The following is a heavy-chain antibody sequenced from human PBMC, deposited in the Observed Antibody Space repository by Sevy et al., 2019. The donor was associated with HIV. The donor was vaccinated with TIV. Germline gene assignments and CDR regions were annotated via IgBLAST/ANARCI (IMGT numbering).Heavy chain of an antibody. J-gene: IGHJ3*02. Sequence: SETLSLTCTVSGGSINSDHWNWIRQPPGKGLEWIGYVYYTGGTNYNPALKNRITISVDRTKNQFSLKLTSVTAADTAVYYCARRNDFDIWGQGTMVTVSS. CDR3: ARRNDFDI. CDR2: VYYTGGT. V-gene: IGHV4-59*08. CDR1: GGSINSDH.